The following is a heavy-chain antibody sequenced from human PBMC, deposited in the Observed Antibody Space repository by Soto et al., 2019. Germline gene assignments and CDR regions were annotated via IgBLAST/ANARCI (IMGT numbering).Heavy chain of an antibody. J-gene: IGHJ4*02. CDR1: DGSISSSNYY. CDR3: ATLTWTQLSLPHYYFYY. D-gene: IGHD5-18*01. V-gene: IGHV4-39*01. CDR2: FYYSGSA. Sequence: QLRLQESAPGLVKPSETLSLTCTVSDGSISSSNYYWGWIRQPPGKGLEWIGSFYYSGSAYYNPSLRIRVTLSLYTSKFQFSLRLSSVTAADTSVYYCATLTWTQLSLPHYYFYYWGQGSLVTVSS.